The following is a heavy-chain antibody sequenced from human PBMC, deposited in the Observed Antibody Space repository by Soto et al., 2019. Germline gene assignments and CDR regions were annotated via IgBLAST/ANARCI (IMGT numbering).Heavy chain of an antibody. Sequence: GASVKVSCKASGYTFTSYDINWVRQATGQGLEWMGWMNPNSGNTGYAQKFQGRVTMTRNTSISTAYMELSSLRSEDTAVYYCARPRVLPGIDAFDIWGQGTMVTVSS. CDR2: MNPNSGNT. J-gene: IGHJ3*02. D-gene: IGHD2-21*01. V-gene: IGHV1-8*01. CDR3: ARPRVLPGIDAFDI. CDR1: GYTFTSYD.